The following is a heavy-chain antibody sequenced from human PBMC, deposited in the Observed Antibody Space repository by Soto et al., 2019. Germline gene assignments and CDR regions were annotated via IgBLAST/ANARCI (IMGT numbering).Heavy chain of an antibody. D-gene: IGHD3-22*01. J-gene: IGHJ4*02. CDR1: GYTFTTYG. Sequence: ASVKVSCKASGYTFTTYGIHWVRQAPGQRLEWMGWINVGSGKTRYSQKFQGRVSITRDTPAGTAYMELGSLRAEDTAVYYCARASYDNSGYGPYYFDYWGQGTLVTVSS. V-gene: IGHV1-3*01. CDR2: INVGSGKT. CDR3: ARASYDNSGYGPYYFDY.